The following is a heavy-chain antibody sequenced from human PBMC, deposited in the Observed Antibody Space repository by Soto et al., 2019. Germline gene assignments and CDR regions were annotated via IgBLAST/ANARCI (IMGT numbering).Heavy chain of an antibody. J-gene: IGHJ6*02. Sequence: ASVKVSCKASGYTFTSYGISWVRQAPGQGLEWMGWISGYNGDTNYAQKFQGRVSMTLDTSTGTAYMELRSLTSDDTAIYYCAKNGQPPYYYYGLNVWGQGTKVT. CDR3: AKNGQPPYYYYGLNV. CDR2: ISGYNGDT. CDR1: GYTFTSYG. D-gene: IGHD2-8*01. V-gene: IGHV1-18*01.